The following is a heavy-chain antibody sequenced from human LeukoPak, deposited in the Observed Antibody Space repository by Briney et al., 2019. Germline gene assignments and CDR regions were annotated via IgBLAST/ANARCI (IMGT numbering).Heavy chain of an antibody. CDR2: ISNSSSYI. D-gene: IGHD3-3*01. J-gene: IGHJ3*02. CDR1: GFTFSSYS. CDR3: ARDPSPLYDFWSGSGAFDI. V-gene: IGHV3-21*01. Sequence: GGSLRLSCAASGFTFSSYSMNWVRQAPGKGLEWVSSISNSSSYIYYADSVKGRFTISRDNAKNSLYLQMNSLRAEDTAVYYCARDPSPLYDFWSGSGAFDIWGQGTMVTVSS.